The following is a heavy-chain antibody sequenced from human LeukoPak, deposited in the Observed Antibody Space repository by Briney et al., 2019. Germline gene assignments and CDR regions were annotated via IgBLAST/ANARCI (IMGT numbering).Heavy chain of an antibody. CDR3: TTWIGEFDAFDI. CDR1: GFTFSNAW. J-gene: IGHJ3*02. D-gene: IGHD3-10*01. V-gene: IGHV3-15*01. CDR2: IKSKTDGGTT. Sequence: NPGGSLRLSCAASGFTFSNAWMSWARQAPGKGLEWVGRIKSKTDGGTTDYAAPVKGRFTISRDDSKNTLYLQMNSLKTEDTAVYYCTTWIGEFDAFDIWGQGTMVTVSS.